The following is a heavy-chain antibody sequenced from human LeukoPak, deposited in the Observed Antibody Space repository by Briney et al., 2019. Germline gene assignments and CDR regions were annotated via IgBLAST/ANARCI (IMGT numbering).Heavy chain of an antibody. CDR2: IWYDETNK. Sequence: PGGSLRLSCAASGFNFGDYVMQWVRQAPGKGLEWVSFIWYDETNKYYADSVKGRFTISRDNSKNILYLQMNSLRAEDTAVYYCARGSDQLDSWGQGTLVTVSS. CDR3: ARGSDQLDS. CDR1: GFNFGDYV. J-gene: IGHJ5*01. V-gene: IGHV3-33*01.